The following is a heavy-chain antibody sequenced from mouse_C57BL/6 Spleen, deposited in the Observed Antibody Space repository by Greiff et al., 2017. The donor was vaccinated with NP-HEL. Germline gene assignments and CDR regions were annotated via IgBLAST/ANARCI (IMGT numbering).Heavy chain of an antibody. CDR1: GYTFPSYW. D-gene: IGHD1-1*01. CDR2: IHPNSGST. Sequence: QVQLQQPGAELVKPGASVQLSCKASGYTFPSYWMHWVKQRPGQGLEWIGMIHPNSGSTNYNAQFKSKATLTVDKSSRTGYMQLSSLTSEDSAVYYCASGPYYGSSYDWYCDVWGTGTTVTVSS. CDR3: ASGPYYGSSYDWYCDV. J-gene: IGHJ1*03. V-gene: IGHV1-64*01.